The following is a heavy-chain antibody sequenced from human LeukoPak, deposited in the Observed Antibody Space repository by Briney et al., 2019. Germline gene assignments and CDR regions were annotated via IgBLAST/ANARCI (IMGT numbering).Heavy chain of an antibody. CDR3: ARDPGSIAAAGTEH. V-gene: IGHV4-61*01. J-gene: IGHJ1*01. CDR1: DGSVSSGSYY. CDR2: IYYSGST. Sequence: SETLSLTCTVSDGSVSSGSYYWSWIRQPPGKGLEWIGYIYYSGSTNYNPSLKSRVTISVDTSKNQFSLKLSSVTAADTAVYYCARDPGSIAAAGTEHWGQGTLVTVSS. D-gene: IGHD6-13*01.